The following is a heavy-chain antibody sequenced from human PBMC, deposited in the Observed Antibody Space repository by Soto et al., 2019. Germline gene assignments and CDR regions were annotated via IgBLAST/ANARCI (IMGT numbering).Heavy chain of an antibody. V-gene: IGHV3-23*01. CDR1: GFTFSGYA. Sequence: EVQLLESGGGLVQPGGSLRLSCTASGFTFSGYAMSWVRQSPGKELEWVAAITGDGHRTYYADSVEGRFTISRDNSKKTLFLQMNSLRTDDTAIYNCAKRDYYDSATFSPLFESWGQGVLVTVSS. D-gene: IGHD3-22*01. CDR3: AKRDYYDSATFSPLFES. CDR2: ITGDGHRT. J-gene: IGHJ4*02.